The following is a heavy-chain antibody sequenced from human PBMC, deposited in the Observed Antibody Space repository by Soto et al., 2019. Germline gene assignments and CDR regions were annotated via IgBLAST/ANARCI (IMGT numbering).Heavy chain of an antibody. CDR2: IWDDGTNK. V-gene: IGHV3-33*01. D-gene: IGHD3-3*01. CDR3: AREYYDFWSGSRLSYGMDV. J-gene: IGHJ6*02. CDR1: GFTFSSYG. Sequence: GGSLRLSCAVSGFTFSSYGMHWVRQAPGKGLEWVVLIWDDGTNKYYANSVKGRFTISRDNSKNMLYLQMNSLRAEDTAVYYCAREYYDFWSGSRLSYGMDVWGQGTTVTVSS.